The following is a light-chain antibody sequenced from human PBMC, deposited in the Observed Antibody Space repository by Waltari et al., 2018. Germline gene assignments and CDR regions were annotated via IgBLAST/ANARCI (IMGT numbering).Light chain of an antibody. V-gene: IGKV3-11*01. CDR3: QQYGSSPFT. CDR2: DAS. CDR1: QSVGSS. Sequence: TQSPSSLSASVGDRVTLSCRASQSVGSSLAWYQQKPGQAPRLLIYDASKRATGIPARFSGSGSGTDFTLTISSLESEDFAVYYCQQYGSSPFTFGPGTRVHI. J-gene: IGKJ3*01.